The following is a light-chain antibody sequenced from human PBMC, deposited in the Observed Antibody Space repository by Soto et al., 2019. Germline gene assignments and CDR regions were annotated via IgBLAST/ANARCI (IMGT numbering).Light chain of an antibody. J-gene: IGLJ1*01. Sequence: QSALTQPASVSGSPGQSITISCTGTSSDVGGYNYVSWYQQHPGKAPKLMIYEVSNRPSGVSNRFSGSKSGNTASLTISGLQAEDEADYYCQSYDSSLSALFGTGTKLTVL. CDR3: QSYDSSLSAL. V-gene: IGLV2-14*01. CDR2: EVS. CDR1: SSDVGGYNY.